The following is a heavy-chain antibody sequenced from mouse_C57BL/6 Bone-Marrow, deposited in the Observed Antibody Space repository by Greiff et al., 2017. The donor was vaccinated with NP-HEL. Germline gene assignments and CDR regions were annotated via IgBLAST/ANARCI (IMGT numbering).Heavy chain of an antibody. Sequence: VKLMESGPGLVAPSQSLSITCTISGFSLTSYGVHWVRQPPGKGLEWLVVIWSDGSTTYNSALKSRLSISKDNSKSQVFLKMNSLQTDDTAMYYCARHRDGSSYYYAMDYWGQGTSVTVSS. CDR1: GFSLTSYG. CDR3: ARHRDGSSYYYAMDY. D-gene: IGHD1-1*01. J-gene: IGHJ4*01. V-gene: IGHV2-6-1*01. CDR2: IWSDGST.